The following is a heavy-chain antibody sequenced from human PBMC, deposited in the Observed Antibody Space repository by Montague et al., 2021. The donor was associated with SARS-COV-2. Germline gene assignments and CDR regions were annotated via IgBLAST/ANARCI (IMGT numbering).Heavy chain of an antibody. V-gene: IGHV3-23*03. Sequence: SLRLSCAASGFPFSSYAMSWVRQTPGKGLEWVALIYNGGSSRYYADSVKGRFTISRDNSKNTLFLQMNSLRADDTAVYYCAKGLGARDLYYLDSWGQGTLVTVSS. J-gene: IGHJ4*02. CDR3: AKGLGARDLYYLDS. CDR1: GFPFSSYA. CDR2: IYNGGSSR. D-gene: IGHD3/OR15-3a*01.